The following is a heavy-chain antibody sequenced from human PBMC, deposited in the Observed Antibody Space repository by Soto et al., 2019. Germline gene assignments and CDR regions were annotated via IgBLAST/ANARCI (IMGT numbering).Heavy chain of an antibody. CDR3: ARGGLVVANWFDP. CDR2: INPNSGVT. Sequence: ASVKVSCKASGYTFTAYYMHWVRQAPGQGLEWMGWINPNSGVTNYAQKFQGRVTMTRGTSISTVYMDLSSPISDDTAVYFCARGGLVVANWFDPWGQGTLVTVSS. J-gene: IGHJ5*02. CDR1: GYTFTAYY. V-gene: IGHV1-2*02. D-gene: IGHD2-15*01.